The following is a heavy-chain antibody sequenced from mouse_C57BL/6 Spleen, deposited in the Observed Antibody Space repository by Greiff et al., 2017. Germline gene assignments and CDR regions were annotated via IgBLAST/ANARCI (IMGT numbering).Heavy chain of an antibody. CDR3: ARGDYYGSRFAY. CDR1: GFTFSDYG. V-gene: IGHV5-17*01. CDR2: ISSGSSTI. Sequence: VQLKESGGGLVKPGGSLKLSCAASGFTFSDYGMHWVRQAPEKGLEWVEYISSGSSTIYYADTVKGRFTISRDNAKNTLFLQMTSLRSEDTAMYYCARGDYYGSRFAYWGQGTLVTVSA. D-gene: IGHD1-1*01. J-gene: IGHJ3*01.